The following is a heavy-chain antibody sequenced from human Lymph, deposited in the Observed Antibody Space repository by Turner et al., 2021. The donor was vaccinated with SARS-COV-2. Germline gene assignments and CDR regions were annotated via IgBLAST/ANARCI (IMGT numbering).Heavy chain of an antibody. CDR2: ISGSVGST. CDR3: AKDPNWYVLSAVDY. J-gene: IGHJ4*02. Sequence: EVHLLESGGGLVQPGGSLRLSCAASGFTFNSYAMSWVRQAPGKGLEWVSTISGSVGSTYYADSVKGRFTISRDNSKNTLYLQMNSLRAEDTAVYYCAKDPNWYVLSAVDYWGQGTLVTVSS. V-gene: IGHV3-23*01. D-gene: IGHD1-1*01. CDR1: GFTFNSYA.